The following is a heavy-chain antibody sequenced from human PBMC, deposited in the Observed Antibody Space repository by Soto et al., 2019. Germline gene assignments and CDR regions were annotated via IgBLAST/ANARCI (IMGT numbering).Heavy chain of an antibody. CDR1: GGSLISDNFF. CDR3: AREVISPATSDAFDI. CDR2: IYHTGAA. V-gene: IGHV4-31*03. J-gene: IGHJ3*02. Sequence: QVQLQESGPGLVKPSQTLSVTCTVSGGSLISDNFFWSWVRQHPETGLEWVGYIYHTGAAYYNPYLKSRLTISLDTSKNRFSLSLISVTAADTAVYYCAREVISPATSDAFDIWGQGTMVTVSS. D-gene: IGHD1-26*01.